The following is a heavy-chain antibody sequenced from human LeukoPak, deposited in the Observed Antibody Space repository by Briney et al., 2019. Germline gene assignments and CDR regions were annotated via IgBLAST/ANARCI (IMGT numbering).Heavy chain of an antibody. V-gene: IGHV1-18*01. CDR2: ISAYNGNR. Sequence: ASVKVSCKTSGYTFTSYGIIWVRQAPGQGLEWMGWISAYNGNRNYAQNLQGRVTMTTDTSTSTAYMELRSLRSDDTAVYYCARGGPGWDSSSWYNYWGQGTLVTVFS. CDR3: ARGGPGWDSSSWYNY. D-gene: IGHD6-13*01. J-gene: IGHJ4*02. CDR1: GYTFTSYG.